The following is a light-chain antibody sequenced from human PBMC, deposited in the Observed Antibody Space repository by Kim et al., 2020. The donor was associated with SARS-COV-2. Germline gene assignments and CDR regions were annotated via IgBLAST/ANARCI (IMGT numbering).Light chain of an antibody. CDR1: SLRTYY. CDR2: GKN. Sequence: SSELTQDPAVSVALGQTVSFTCQGDSLRTYYAGWYQQKPGQAPVLVIYGKNNRPSGIPGRFSGSSSGDTASLTITGAQAEDEADYYCNSRDSSGNPYVFG. CDR3: NSRDSSGNPYV. V-gene: IGLV3-19*01. J-gene: IGLJ1*01.